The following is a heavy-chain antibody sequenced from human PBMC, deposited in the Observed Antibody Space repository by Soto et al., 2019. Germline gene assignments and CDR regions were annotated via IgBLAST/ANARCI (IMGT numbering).Heavy chain of an antibody. V-gene: IGHV4-34*01. CDR3: ARGRGVTTYSYYGMDV. Sequence: QVQLQQGGAGLLKPSDTLSLTCAVYGGSFSGYYWSWIRQPPGKGLEWIGEINHSGSTNYNPSLKSRVTISVDTSKNQFSLKRSSVTASDTAVYYCARGRGVTTYSYYGMDVWRQGTTVTVSS. D-gene: IGHD2-21*02. CDR2: INHSGST. J-gene: IGHJ6*02. CDR1: GGSFSGYY.